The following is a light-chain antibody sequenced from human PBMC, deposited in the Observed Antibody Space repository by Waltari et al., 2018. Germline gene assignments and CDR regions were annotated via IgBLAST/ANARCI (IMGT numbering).Light chain of an antibody. CDR3: QQRNSYPFT. Sequence: DIQMTQSPSSLSASVGDKVTITCRASQAISNALAWYQQKPGKAPKLLIYAASNLQSGVPSRFRGSGSETDFTLTISSLQPEDFAVYYCQQRNSYPFTFGPGTKLDIK. J-gene: IGKJ3*01. CDR2: AAS. V-gene: IGKV1-17*01. CDR1: QAISNA.